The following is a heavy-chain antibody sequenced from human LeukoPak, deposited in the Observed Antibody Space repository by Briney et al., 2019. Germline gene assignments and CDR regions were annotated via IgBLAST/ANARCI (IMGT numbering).Heavy chain of an antibody. CDR3: ARGGAYDYVWGSYRYTHRGAYYFDY. D-gene: IGHD3-16*02. Sequence: PSETLSLTCAVYGGSFRGYYWSWIRQPPGKGLEWIGEINHSGSTNYNPSLKSRVTISVDTSKNQFSLKLSSVTAADTAVYYCARGGAYDYVWGSYRYTHRGAYYFDYWGQGTLVTVSS. V-gene: IGHV4-34*01. J-gene: IGHJ4*02. CDR2: INHSGST. CDR1: GGSFRGYY.